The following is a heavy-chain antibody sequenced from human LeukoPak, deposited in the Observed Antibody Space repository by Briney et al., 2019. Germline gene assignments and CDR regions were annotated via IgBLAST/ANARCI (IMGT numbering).Heavy chain of an antibody. Sequence: SVKVSCKAPGGTFSSYAISWVRQAPGQGLEWMGRIIPILGIANYAQKFQGRVTITADKSTSTAYMELSSLRSEDTAVYYCARQSIAVAGTGDDYFDYWGQGTLVTVSS. CDR1: GGTFSSYA. CDR2: IIPILGIA. J-gene: IGHJ4*02. D-gene: IGHD6-19*01. V-gene: IGHV1-69*04. CDR3: ARQSIAVAGTGDDYFDY.